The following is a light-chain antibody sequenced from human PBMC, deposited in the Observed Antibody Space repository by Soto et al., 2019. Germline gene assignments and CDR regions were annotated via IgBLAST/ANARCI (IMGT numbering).Light chain of an antibody. J-gene: IGLJ1*01. Sequence: QSVLTQPLSASGSPGQSVTITCTGTSSDVGRYIYVSWYQQHPGKASKIVIYEVSNRPSVVPDRFSGAKSSNTASLTVSGLQAEDEADYYCSSYGGSNNYLFGTGTKVTVL. CDR2: EVS. CDR3: SSYGGSNNYL. V-gene: IGLV2-8*01. CDR1: SSDVGRYIY.